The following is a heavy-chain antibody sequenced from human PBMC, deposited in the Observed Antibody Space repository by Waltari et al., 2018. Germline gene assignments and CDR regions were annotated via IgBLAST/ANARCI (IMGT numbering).Heavy chain of an antibody. J-gene: IGHJ3*02. CDR1: GFTFSSYS. D-gene: IGHD2-21*01. Sequence: EVQLVESGGGLVQPGGSLRLSCAASGFTFSSYSMNWVRQAPGKGLEWVSYISSSSSTIYYADSGKGRFTISRDNDKNSLYLQMNSLRAEDTAVYYCARSIPLVVMDAFDIWGQGTMVTVSS. CDR2: ISSSSSTI. CDR3: ARSIPLVVMDAFDI. V-gene: IGHV3-48*04.